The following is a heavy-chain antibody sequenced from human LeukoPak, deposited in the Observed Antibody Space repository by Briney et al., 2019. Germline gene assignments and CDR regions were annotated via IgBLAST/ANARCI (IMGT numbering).Heavy chain of an antibody. V-gene: IGHV4-30-4*01. J-gene: IGHJ4*02. CDR2: IYYSGST. CDR1: GGSISSGDYY. Sequence: SETLSLTCTVSGGSISSGDYYWSWIRQPPGKCLEWMGYIYYSGSTYCNPSLKSRVTISVDTSKNQFSLKLSSVTAADTAVYYCGREANGDSVDYWGQGTLVTVSS. CDR3: GREANGDSVDY. D-gene: IGHD7-27*01.